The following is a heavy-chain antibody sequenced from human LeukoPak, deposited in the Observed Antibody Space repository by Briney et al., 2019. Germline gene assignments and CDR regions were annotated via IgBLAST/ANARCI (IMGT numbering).Heavy chain of an antibody. CDR1: GYTLTELP. CDR2: FDPEDGET. V-gene: IGHV1-24*01. Sequence: ASVKVSCKVSGYTLTELPMHWVRQAPGKGLEWMGGFDPEDGETIYAQKFQGRVTMTEDTSTDTAYMELSSLRSEDTAVYYCARDLASKDSSGQNWWSAFDIWGQGTMVTVSS. CDR3: ARDLASKDSSGQNWWSAFDI. J-gene: IGHJ3*02. D-gene: IGHD6-19*01.